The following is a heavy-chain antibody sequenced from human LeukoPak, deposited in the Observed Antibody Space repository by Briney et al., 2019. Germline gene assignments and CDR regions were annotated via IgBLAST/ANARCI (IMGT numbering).Heavy chain of an antibody. CDR3: ARARYYDSSGYPPSRDYYYYYMDV. CDR1: GYTFTSYY. V-gene: IGHV1-46*01. CDR2: INPSGGST. D-gene: IGHD3-22*01. Sequence: GASVKVSCKASGYTFTSYYMHWVRQAPGQGLEWMGIINPSGGSTSYAQKFQGRVAMTRDMSTSTVYMELSSLRSEDTAVYYCARARYYDSSGYPPSRDYYYYYMDVWGKGTTVTVSS. J-gene: IGHJ6*03.